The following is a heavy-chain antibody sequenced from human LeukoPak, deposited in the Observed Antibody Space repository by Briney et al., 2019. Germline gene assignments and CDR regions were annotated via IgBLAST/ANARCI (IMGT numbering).Heavy chain of an antibody. D-gene: IGHD6-19*01. CDR2: ISSRSSAI. J-gene: IGHJ4*02. CDR3: ASNHGSGWYVGEY. CDR1: GFTLSNYN. V-gene: IGHV3-48*02. Sequence: GGSLRLSCAASGFTLSNYNMNWVRQAPGQGLEWVSYISSRSSAIYYADSVKGRFTISRDNAENSLSLQMNSLRDEDTAVYLCASNHGSGWYVGEYWGQGILVTVSP.